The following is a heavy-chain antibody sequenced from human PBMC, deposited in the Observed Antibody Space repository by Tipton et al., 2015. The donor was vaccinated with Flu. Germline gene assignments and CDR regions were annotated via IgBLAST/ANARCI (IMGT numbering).Heavy chain of an antibody. V-gene: IGHV3-33*01. D-gene: IGHD2-15*01. J-gene: IGHJ4*02. CDR2: IWYDGSNK. CDR3: ARVSGGGYYFDY. CDR1: GFTFSSYA. Sequence: SLRLSCTASGFTFSSYAMHWVRQAPGKGLEWVAGIWYDGSNKYYADSVKGRFTISRDNSKNTLYLQMNSLRAEDTAVYYCARVSGGGYYFDYWGQGTLVTVSS.